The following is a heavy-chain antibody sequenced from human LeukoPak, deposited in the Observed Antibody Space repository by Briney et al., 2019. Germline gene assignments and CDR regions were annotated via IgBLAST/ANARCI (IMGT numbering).Heavy chain of an antibody. Sequence: GGSPRLSCAASGFTFSNYAMHWVRQAPGKGLEWVAVISYDGRNEFYADSVKGRFTISRDNSKNTLDLQMNSLRAEDTAVYYCAREGHWVVHGFYYYYMDVWGKGTTVTVSS. CDR1: GFTFSNYA. J-gene: IGHJ6*03. CDR3: AREGHWVVHGFYYYYMDV. CDR2: ISYDGRNE. V-gene: IGHV3-30*01. D-gene: IGHD2-15*01.